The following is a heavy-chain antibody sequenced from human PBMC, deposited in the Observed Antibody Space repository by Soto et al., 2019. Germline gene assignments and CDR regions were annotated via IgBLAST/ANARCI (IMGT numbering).Heavy chain of an antibody. V-gene: IGHV3-7*01. CDR3: ARQTNDYRPLDY. Sequence: GGSLRLSCAASGFTFSSYAMHWVRQAPGKGLEWVANIKQDGSEKYYVDSVKGRFTISRDNAKNSLYLQMNSLRAEDTAVYYCARQTNDYRPLDYWGQGTLVTVSS. J-gene: IGHJ4*02. D-gene: IGHD2-8*01. CDR1: GFTFSSYA. CDR2: IKQDGSEK.